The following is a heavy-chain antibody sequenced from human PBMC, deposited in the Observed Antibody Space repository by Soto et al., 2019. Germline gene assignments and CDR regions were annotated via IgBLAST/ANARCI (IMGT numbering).Heavy chain of an antibody. V-gene: IGHV4-59*01. J-gene: IGHJ3*02. CDR3: ARARCSTTPLGAFDI. CDR1: GGSISSYY. Sequence: SETLSLTCTVSGGSISSYYWSWIRQPPWKGLEWIGYIYYSGSTNYNPSLKSRVTISVDTSKNQFSLKLSSVTAADTAVYYCARARCSTTPLGAFDIWGPGTMVTVSS. CDR2: IYYSGST. D-gene: IGHD2-2*01.